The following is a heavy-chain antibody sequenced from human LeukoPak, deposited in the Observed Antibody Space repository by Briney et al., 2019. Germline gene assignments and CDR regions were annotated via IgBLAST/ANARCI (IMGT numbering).Heavy chain of an antibody. CDR1: GFTFDDYA. Sequence: GGSLRLSCAASGFTFDDYAMHWVRQAPGKGPEWVSGISWNSGSIGYAGSVKGRFTISRDNAKNSLYLQMSNLRAEDTAVYFCARGGGLDVWGQGATVTVSS. CDR2: ISWNSGSI. V-gene: IGHV3-9*01. CDR3: ARGGGLDV. D-gene: IGHD3-16*01. J-gene: IGHJ6*02.